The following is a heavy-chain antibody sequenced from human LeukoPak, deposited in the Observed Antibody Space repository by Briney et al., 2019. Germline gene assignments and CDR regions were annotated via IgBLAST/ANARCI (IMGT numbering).Heavy chain of an antibody. J-gene: IGHJ4*02. CDR3: ARGRGFDY. CDR1: GGSFSGYY. Sequence: SETLSLTCAVYGGSFSGYYWSWIRQPPGKGLEWIGEINHSGSTNYNPSLKSRVTISVDTSKNQFSLKLSSVTAADTAVYYCARGRGFDYWGQGTLATVSS. V-gene: IGHV4-34*01. D-gene: IGHD3-10*01. CDR2: INHSGST.